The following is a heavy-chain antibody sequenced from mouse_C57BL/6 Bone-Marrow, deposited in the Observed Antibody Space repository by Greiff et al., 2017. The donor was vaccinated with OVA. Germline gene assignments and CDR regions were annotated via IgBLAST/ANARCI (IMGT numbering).Heavy chain of an antibody. CDR3: ARARGSSLCDY. D-gene: IGHD1-1*01. CDR1: GFTFSDYY. Sequence: EVMLVESEGGLVQPGSSMKLSCTASGFTFSDYYMAWVRQVPEKGLEWVANINYDGSSTYYLDSLKSRFIISRDNAKNNLYLQMSSLKSEDTAKYYCARARGSSLCDYGGQGTTLTVTS. V-gene: IGHV5-16*01. J-gene: IGHJ2*01. CDR2: INYDGSST.